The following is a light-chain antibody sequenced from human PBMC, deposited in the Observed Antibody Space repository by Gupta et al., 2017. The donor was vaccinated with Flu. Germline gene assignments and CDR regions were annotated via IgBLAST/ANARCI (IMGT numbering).Light chain of an antibody. V-gene: IGKV1-39*01. Sequence: GVRVTITCRASQSISTYINWYQQKPGKAPKLLIYAASNLQSGVPSRCSGSGSGTDFTLTISSLQPEDFAAYYCQQSYNNPWTFGQGTKVEIK. CDR3: QQSYNNPWT. CDR2: AAS. CDR1: QSISTY. J-gene: IGKJ1*01.